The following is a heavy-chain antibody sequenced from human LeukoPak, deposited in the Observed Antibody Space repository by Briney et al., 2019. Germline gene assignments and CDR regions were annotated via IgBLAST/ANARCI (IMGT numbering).Heavy chain of an antibody. Sequence: SETLSLTCTVSGRSLTSYYWSWIRQPPGKGLEWIGYIYDSGSNADYNPSLKSRVTISVDTSENQFSLKLSSVTAADTAVYYCARAPGPYDRSGHYFNFEYWGQGTLVTVSS. CDR1: GRSLTSYY. CDR2: IYDSGSNA. V-gene: IGHV4-59*01. CDR3: ARAPGPYDRSGHYFNFEY. D-gene: IGHD3-22*01. J-gene: IGHJ4*02.